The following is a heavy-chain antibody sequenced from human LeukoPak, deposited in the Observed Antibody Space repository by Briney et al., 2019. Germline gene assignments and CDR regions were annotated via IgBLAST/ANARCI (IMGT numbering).Heavy chain of an antibody. D-gene: IGHD3-10*01. CDR2: ISSGATTT. V-gene: IGHV3-48*03. CDR3: AVGGGY. J-gene: IGHJ4*02. Sequence: GGSLRLSCAASGFTFSTYEMNWVRQAPVKGLEWVSYISSGATTTKYADSVKGRFTISRDDAKNSLYLQMNDLRPDDTAVYYYAVGGGYCGQGTLVTVSS. CDR1: GFTFSTYE.